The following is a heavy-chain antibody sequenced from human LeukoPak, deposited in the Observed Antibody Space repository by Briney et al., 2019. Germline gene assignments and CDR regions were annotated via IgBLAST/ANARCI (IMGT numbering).Heavy chain of an antibody. V-gene: IGHV4-34*01. CDR3: ARGNGDNPIVVVPAAYFDY. D-gene: IGHD2-2*01. Sequence: PSETLSLTCAVYGGSFSGYYWSWIRQPPGKGLEWIGEINHSGSTNYNPSLKSRVTISVDTSKNQFFLKLSSVTAADTAVYYCARGNGDNPIVVVPAAYFDYWGQGTLVTVSS. CDR1: GGSFSGYY. J-gene: IGHJ4*02. CDR2: INHSGST.